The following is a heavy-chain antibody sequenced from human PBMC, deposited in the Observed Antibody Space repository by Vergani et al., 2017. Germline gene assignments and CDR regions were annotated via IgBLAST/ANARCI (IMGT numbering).Heavy chain of an antibody. Sequence: QVQLQESGPGLVKPSETLSLTCTVSGGSVSSGSYYWSWIRQPPGKGLEWIGYIYYSGSTNYNPSLKSRVTISVDTSKNQFSLKLSSVTAADTAVYYCARDALPEEGYYYYYYYMDVWGKGTTVTVSS. CDR3: ARDALPEEGYYYYYYYMDV. J-gene: IGHJ6*03. CDR2: IYYSGST. CDR1: GGSVSSGSYY. V-gene: IGHV4-61*01.